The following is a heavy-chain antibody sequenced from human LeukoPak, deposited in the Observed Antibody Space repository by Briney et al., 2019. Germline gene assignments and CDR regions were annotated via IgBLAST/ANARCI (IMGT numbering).Heavy chain of an antibody. CDR3: VRVLTGS. CDR2: INHSGRT. Sequence: SETLSLTCAVNGGSFSTYYWSWIRQPPGKGLEWIGEINHSGRTNYNPSLMSRVTISIDTSKNQLSLKVTSVTAADTAVYYCVRVLTGSWGQGTLVTVSS. V-gene: IGHV4-34*01. J-gene: IGHJ4*02. D-gene: IGHD3-9*01. CDR1: GGSFSTYY.